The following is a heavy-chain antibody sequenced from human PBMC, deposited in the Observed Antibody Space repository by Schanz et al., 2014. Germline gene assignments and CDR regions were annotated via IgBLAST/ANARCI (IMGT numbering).Heavy chain of an antibody. CDR1: GGTFSSFG. V-gene: IGHV1-69*09. D-gene: IGHD6-13*01. J-gene: IGHJ4*02. CDR3: ARDGVDAAAGGNY. Sequence: QVHLVQSGAEVKKPGASVKVSCKASGGTFSSFGINWVRQAPGQGLEWMGRIIPSLGLAKYEQKFQDKVTITADTSTSTVYMELSSLRSEDTAVYYCARDGVDAAAGGNYWGQGTLVTVSS. CDR2: IIPSLGLA.